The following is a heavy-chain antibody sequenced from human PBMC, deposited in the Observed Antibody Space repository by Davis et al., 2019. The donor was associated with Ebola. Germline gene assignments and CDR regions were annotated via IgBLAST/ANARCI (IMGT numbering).Heavy chain of an antibody. V-gene: IGHV1-69*05. D-gene: IGHD2-2*01. CDR1: GGTFSSYA. CDR3: AAWVIGYCTTYSCYTSYNWFDP. J-gene: IGHJ5*02. CDR2: IIPIFGTA. Sequence: AASVKVSCKASGGTFSSYAISWVRQAPGQGLEWMGGIIPIFGTANYAQKFQGRVTITRDMSTNTVYMELNSLRSEDTAVYYCAAWVIGYCTTYSCYTSYNWFDPWGQGSLVTVSS.